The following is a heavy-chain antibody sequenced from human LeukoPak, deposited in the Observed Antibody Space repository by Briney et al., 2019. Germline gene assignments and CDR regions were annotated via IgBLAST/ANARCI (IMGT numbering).Heavy chain of an antibody. CDR1: GFTFSSYG. V-gene: IGHV3-30*18. CDR2: ISDEGSNK. J-gene: IGHJ4*02. CDR3: VKAGSSSGYYSRFDY. Sequence: PGGSLRLSCIASGFTFSSYGMHWVRQAPGKGLEWVAVISDEGSNKYYTDSVKGRFTISRDNSKNTLYLQINSLRTEDTAVYYCVKAGSSSGYYSRFDYWGQGTLVTVSS. D-gene: IGHD3-22*01.